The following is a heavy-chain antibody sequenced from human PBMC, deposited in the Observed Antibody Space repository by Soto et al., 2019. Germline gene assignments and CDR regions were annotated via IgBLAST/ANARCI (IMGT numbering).Heavy chain of an antibody. Sequence: EVQLLESGGGLVQPGGSLTLSCAASGFTFSSYAMTWVRQAPGKGLEWVSGISGGGGVSTYYADSVKGRFTISRDNSMNTLYLQMNRLRAEDTAVYYCAKDAISMVRGVNNWFDPWGQGPLVTVSS. CDR2: ISGGGGVST. CDR1: GFTFSSYA. J-gene: IGHJ5*02. D-gene: IGHD3-10*01. V-gene: IGHV3-23*01. CDR3: AKDAISMVRGVNNWFDP.